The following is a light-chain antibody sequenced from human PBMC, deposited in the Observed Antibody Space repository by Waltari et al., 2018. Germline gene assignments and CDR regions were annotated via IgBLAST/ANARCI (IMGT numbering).Light chain of an antibody. J-gene: IGKJ5*01. CDR2: DAS. CDR3: QQRSNWPIT. V-gene: IGKV3-11*01. Sequence: EIVLTQSPDTLSLSPGERPTLSCRAGQSVSSYLAWYQQKPGQAPRLLIYDASNRATGIPARFSGSGSGTDFTLTISSLEPEDFAVYYCQQRSNWPITFGQGTRLEIK. CDR1: QSVSSY.